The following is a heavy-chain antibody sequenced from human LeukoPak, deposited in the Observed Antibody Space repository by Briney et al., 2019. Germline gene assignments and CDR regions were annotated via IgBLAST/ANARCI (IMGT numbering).Heavy chain of an antibody. J-gene: IGHJ6*03. CDR1: GFTFSDYY. CDR2: ISSSGSTI. Sequence: GGSLRLSCAASGFTFSDYYMSWIRQAPGKGLEWVSYISSSGSTIYYADSVEGRFTISRDNAKNSLYLQMNSLRAEDTAVYYCARDASSSSPYYYYMDVWGKGTTVTVSS. D-gene: IGHD6-6*01. V-gene: IGHV3-11*04. CDR3: ARDASSSSPYYYYMDV.